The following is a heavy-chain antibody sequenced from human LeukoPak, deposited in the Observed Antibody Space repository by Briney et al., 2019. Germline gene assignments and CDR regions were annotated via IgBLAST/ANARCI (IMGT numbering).Heavy chain of an antibody. J-gene: IGHJ4*02. D-gene: IGHD1-26*01. CDR1: GYTFTSYG. CDR2: ISAYNGNT. CDR3: ARDWVRWELLDY. Sequence: GASVKLSCKASGYTFTSYGISWVRQAPGQGLEWMGWISAYNGNTNYAQKLQGRVTTTTDTSTSTAYMELRSLRSDDTAVYYCARDWVRWELLDYWGQGTLVTVSS. V-gene: IGHV1-18*04.